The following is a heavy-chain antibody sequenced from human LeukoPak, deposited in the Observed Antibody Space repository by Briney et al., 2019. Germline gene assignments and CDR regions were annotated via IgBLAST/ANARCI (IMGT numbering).Heavy chain of an antibody. CDR3: ARVHSSLLWFGEQYGMDV. D-gene: IGHD3-10*01. CDR2: ISRSSSYI. J-gene: IGHJ6*02. Sequence: PGGSLRLSCAASGFTFSSYSMNWVRQAPGKGLEWVSSISRSSSYIYYADSVKGRFTISRDNAKNSLYLQMNSLRAEDTAVYYCARVHSSLLWFGEQYGMDVWGQGTTVTVSS. V-gene: IGHV3-21*01. CDR1: GFTFSSYS.